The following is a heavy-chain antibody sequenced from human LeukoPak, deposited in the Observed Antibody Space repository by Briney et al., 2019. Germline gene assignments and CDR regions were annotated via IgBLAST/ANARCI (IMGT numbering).Heavy chain of an antibody. CDR2: IRSKAYGGTT. V-gene: IGHV3-49*04. CDR3: TRDQMYYDILTGPLYYMDV. Sequence: GGSLRLSCTAPGFTFGDYAMSWVRQAPGKGLEWVGFIRSKAYGGTTEYAASVKGRFTISRDDSKSIAYLQMNSLKTEDTAVYYCTRDQMYYDILTGPLYYMDVWGKGTTVTVSS. J-gene: IGHJ6*03. D-gene: IGHD3-9*01. CDR1: GFTFGDYA.